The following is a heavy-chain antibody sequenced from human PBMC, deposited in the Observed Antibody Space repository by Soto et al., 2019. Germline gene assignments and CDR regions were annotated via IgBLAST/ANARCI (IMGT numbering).Heavy chain of an antibody. V-gene: IGHV3-23*01. J-gene: IGHJ5*02. CDR1: GFTLQNYS. Sequence: PGGSLRLSCTACGFTLQNYSMAWVRQAPWKGLEWLSTLIGGHYGTAYSSSVKGRFTVSRDNSKNCLYLQMNSLGVEDTAMYFCAKGKSTGDIDWFEACGQGSLLAVCS. D-gene: IGHD3-10*01. CDR2: LIGGHYGT. CDR3: AKGKSTGDIDWFEA.